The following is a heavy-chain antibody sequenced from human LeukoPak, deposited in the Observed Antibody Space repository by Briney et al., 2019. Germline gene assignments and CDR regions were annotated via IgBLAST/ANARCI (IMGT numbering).Heavy chain of an antibody. Sequence: ASVKVSCKASGGTFSSYAISWVRQAPGQGLEWMGGIIPIFGTANYAQKFQGRVTITTDESTSTAYMELSSLRSEDTAVYYCARVVAYYDSSGYYYDHLDYWGQGTLVTVSS. CDR2: IIPIFGTA. CDR3: ARVVAYYDSSGYYYDHLDY. CDR1: GGTFSSYA. V-gene: IGHV1-69*05. D-gene: IGHD3-22*01. J-gene: IGHJ4*02.